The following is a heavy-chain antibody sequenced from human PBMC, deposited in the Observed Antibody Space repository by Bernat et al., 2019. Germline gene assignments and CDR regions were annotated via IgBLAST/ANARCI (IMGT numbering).Heavy chain of an antibody. CDR3: ASTYSSGWAFDY. CDR2: INSDGSST. V-gene: IGHV3-74*01. Sequence: EVQLVESGGGLVQPGGSLRLSGAASGFTFSSYWMHWVRQAPGKGLVWVSRINSDGSSTSYADSVKGRFTISRDNAKNTLYLQMNSLRAEDTAVYYCASTYSSGWAFDYWGQGTLVTVSS. J-gene: IGHJ4*02. D-gene: IGHD6-19*01. CDR1: GFTFSSYW.